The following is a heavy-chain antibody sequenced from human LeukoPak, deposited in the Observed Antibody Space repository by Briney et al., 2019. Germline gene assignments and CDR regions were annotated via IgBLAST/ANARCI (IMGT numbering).Heavy chain of an antibody. CDR1: GYTFTGYY. V-gene: IGHV1-2*02. CDR3: ARQVATKVTNAVDI. Sequence: ASVKVSCKASGYTFTGYYMHWVRQAPGQGLEWMGWINPNSGGTNYAQKFQGRVTMTRDTSTSTVYMELRSLRSEDTAVYYCARQVATKVTNAVDIWGQGTLVTVSS. J-gene: IGHJ3*02. D-gene: IGHD5-18*01. CDR2: INPNSGGT.